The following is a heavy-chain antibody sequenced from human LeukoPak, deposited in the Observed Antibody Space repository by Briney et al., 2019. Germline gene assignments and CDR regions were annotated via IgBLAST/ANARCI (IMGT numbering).Heavy chain of an antibody. Sequence: GESLQISCKGSGYSFTSYWISWVRQMPGKGLEWMGIIYPGDSDTRYSPSFQGQVTISADKSISTAYLQWSSLKASDTATYFCARRQAHFDWSTFDYWGQGTLVTVSS. CDR3: ARRQAHFDWSTFDY. CDR2: IYPGDSDT. CDR1: GYSFTSYW. D-gene: IGHD3-9*01. J-gene: IGHJ4*02. V-gene: IGHV5-51*01.